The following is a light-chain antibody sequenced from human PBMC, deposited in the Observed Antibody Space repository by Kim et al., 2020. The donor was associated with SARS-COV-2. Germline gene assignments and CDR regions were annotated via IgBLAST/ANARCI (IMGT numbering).Light chain of an antibody. J-gene: IGKJ4*01. V-gene: IGKV4-1*01. CDR2: WAS. CDR3: QQYYSTPLT. Sequence: DIVMTQSPDSLAVSLGERATINCKSSQRVLYSSNNKNYLAWYQQKPGQPPKLLIYWASTRESGVPDRFSGSGSGTAFTLTIRSLQAEDVAVYYCQQYYSTPLTFGGGTKVDIK. CDR1: QRVLYSSNNKNY.